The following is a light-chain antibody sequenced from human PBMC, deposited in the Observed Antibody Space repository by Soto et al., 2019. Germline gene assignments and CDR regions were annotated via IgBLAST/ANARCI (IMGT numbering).Light chain of an antibody. Sequence: QAVVTQEPSLTVSPGGTVTLTCGSSTGAVTSGHYPYWFQQKPGQAPRTLIYDTSNKHSWTPARFSGSLLGGKAALTLSGAHPEAEAEYYCLLSYSGARLVVFGGGTKVTVL. J-gene: IGLJ2*01. CDR1: TGAVTSGHY. V-gene: IGLV7-46*01. CDR3: LLSYSGARLVV. CDR2: DTS.